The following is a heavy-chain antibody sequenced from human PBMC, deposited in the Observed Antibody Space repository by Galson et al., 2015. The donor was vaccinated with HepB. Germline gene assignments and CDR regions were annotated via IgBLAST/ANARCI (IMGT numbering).Heavy chain of an antibody. V-gene: IGHV3-30*04. J-gene: IGHJ4*02. D-gene: IGHD3-22*01. CDR1: GFTFSSYA. CDR3: ARGRYYYDSSGYYQLDY. Sequence: SLRLSCAASGFTFSSYAMHWVRQAPGKGLEWVAVISYDGSNKYYADSVKGRFTISGDNSKNTLYLQMNSLRAEDTAVYYCARGRYYYDSSGYYQLDYWGQGTLVTVSS. CDR2: ISYDGSNK.